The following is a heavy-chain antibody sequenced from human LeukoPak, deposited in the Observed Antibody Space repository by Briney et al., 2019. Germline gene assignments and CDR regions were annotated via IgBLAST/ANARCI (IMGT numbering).Heavy chain of an antibody. D-gene: IGHD6-13*01. CDR3: AKSAAGTIYYYYYMDV. CDR2: ISWNSGSI. V-gene: IGHV3-9*01. CDR1: GFSFTNSA. Sequence: GGSLRLSCAASGFSFTNSAMHWVRQAPGKGLEWVSGISWNSGSIGYADSVKGRFTISRDNAKNSLYLQMNSLRAEDTALYYCAKSAAGTIYYYYYMDVWGKGTTVTVSS. J-gene: IGHJ6*03.